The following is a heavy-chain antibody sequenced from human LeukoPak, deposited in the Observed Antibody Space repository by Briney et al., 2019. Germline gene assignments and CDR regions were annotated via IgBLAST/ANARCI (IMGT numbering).Heavy chain of an antibody. CDR3: ARGRIIAARRGYFDY. D-gene: IGHD6-6*01. Sequence: SETLSLTCTVSGGSISNYYWNWIRQPPGKGLEWIGEINHSGSTNYNPSLKSRVTISVDTSKNQFSLKLSSVTAADTAVYYCARGRIIAARRGYFDYWGQGTLVTVSS. CDR2: INHSGST. CDR1: GGSISNYY. J-gene: IGHJ4*02. V-gene: IGHV4-34*01.